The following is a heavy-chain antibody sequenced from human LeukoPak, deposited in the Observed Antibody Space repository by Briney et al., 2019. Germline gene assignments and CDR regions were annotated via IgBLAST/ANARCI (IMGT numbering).Heavy chain of an antibody. CDR3: AKASQGLWFGELPDY. Sequence: GGSLRLSCAASGFTFSSYGMHWVRQAPGMGLEWVAVISYDGSNKYYADSVKGRFTISRDNSKNTLYLQMNSLRAEDTAVYYCAKASQGLWFGELPDYWGQGTLVTVSS. D-gene: IGHD3-10*01. V-gene: IGHV3-30*18. CDR1: GFTFSSYG. CDR2: ISYDGSNK. J-gene: IGHJ4*02.